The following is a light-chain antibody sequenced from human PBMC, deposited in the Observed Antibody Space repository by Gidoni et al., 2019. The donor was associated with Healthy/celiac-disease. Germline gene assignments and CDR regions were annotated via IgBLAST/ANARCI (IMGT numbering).Light chain of an antibody. CDR1: QSISSW. Sequence: GDRVTITCRASQSISSWLAWYQQKPGKAPKLLIYAASSLESGVPSRFSGSGSGTEFTLTISSLQPDDFATYYCQQYNSYSETFGQGTKVEIK. V-gene: IGKV1-5*01. J-gene: IGKJ1*01. CDR2: AAS. CDR3: QQYNSYSET.